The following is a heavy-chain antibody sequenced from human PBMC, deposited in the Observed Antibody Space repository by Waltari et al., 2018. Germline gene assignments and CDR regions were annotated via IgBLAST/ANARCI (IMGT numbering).Heavy chain of an antibody. CDR3: ASGGGYTNGWDY. V-gene: IGHV4-39*07. CDR2: IYYPGNT. J-gene: IGHJ4*02. CDR1: GDSLSSRNYF. Sequence: QPLLQESGPGLVKPPETPSLTCSVPGDSLSSRNYFWGGIRQPQGKGLQWIGIIYYPGNTYYNPSLKSRLTISLDTSKNQFSLKLTSVTAADTAVYFCASGGGYTNGWDYWGQGTPVTVSS. D-gene: IGHD2-8*01.